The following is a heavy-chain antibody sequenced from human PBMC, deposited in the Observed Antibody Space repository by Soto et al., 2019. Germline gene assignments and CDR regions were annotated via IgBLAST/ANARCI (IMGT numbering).Heavy chain of an antibody. V-gene: IGHV4-30-2*01. Sequence: QLQLQESGARLVKPSQTLSLTCGVSGGSMTSGGHPWAWIRQPPGKGLEWIGYISHIGSAFYTPSLMGRATISVDRSKNQFHLSLNFVPAADTAVYYCAREAGVVGANYFDYWGQGILVTVSS. CDR3: AREAGVVGANYFDY. CDR2: ISHIGSA. CDR1: GGSMTSGGHP. D-gene: IGHD1-26*01. J-gene: IGHJ4*02.